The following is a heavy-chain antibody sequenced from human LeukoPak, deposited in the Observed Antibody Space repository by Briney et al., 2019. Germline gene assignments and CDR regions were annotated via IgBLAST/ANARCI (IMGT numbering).Heavy chain of an antibody. CDR2: IKQDGSEK. CDR3: ASPMVRRVIPVYFDY. CDR1: GFTFSSYW. D-gene: IGHD3-10*01. V-gene: IGHV3-7*01. J-gene: IGHJ4*02. Sequence: GGSLRLSCAASGFTFSSYWMSWVRQAPGKGLEWVANIKQDGSEKYYADSVKGRFTISRDNAKNSLYLQMNSLRAEDTAVYYCASPMVRRVIPVYFDYWGQGTLVTVSS.